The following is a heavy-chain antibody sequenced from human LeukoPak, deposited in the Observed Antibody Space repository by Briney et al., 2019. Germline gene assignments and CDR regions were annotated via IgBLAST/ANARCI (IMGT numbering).Heavy chain of an antibody. D-gene: IGHD2-8*01. Sequence: GESLKISCKGSGYSFTSYWIGWVRQMPGKGLEWMGIIYPDDSDTRYSPSFEGQVIISVDKSISTAYLQWSSLKASDTATYSFANEGYTNNVGYSTNYYYMDVWGKGTTVTVSS. CDR1: GYSFTSYW. CDR2: IYPDDSDT. CDR3: ANEGYTNNVGYSTNYYYMDV. J-gene: IGHJ6*03. V-gene: IGHV5-51*01.